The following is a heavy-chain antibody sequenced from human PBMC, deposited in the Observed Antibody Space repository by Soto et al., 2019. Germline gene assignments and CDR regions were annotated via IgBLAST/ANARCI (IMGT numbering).Heavy chain of an antibody. Sequence: SETLSLTCTVSGGSISSSSYYWGWIRQPPGKGLEWIGSIYYSGSTYYNPSLKSRVTISVDTSKNQFSLKLSSVTAADTAVYYCAMGMGGYDPGRYYYYYMDVWGKGTTVTVSS. CDR2: IYYSGST. J-gene: IGHJ6*03. V-gene: IGHV4-39*07. CDR1: GGSISSSSYY. D-gene: IGHD5-12*01. CDR3: AMGMGGYDPGRYYYYYMDV.